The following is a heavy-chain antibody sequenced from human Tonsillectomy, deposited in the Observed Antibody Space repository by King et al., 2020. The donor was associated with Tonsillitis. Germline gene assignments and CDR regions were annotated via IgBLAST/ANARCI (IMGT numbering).Heavy chain of an antibody. CDR1: GFTFSSYG. V-gene: IGHV3-30*18. CDR3: AKDLYDTSGYYFDS. CDR2: ISYDGSNQ. J-gene: IGHJ4*02. D-gene: IGHD3-22*01. Sequence: VQLVQSGGGVVQPGRSLRLSCAASGFTFSSYGMHWVRQAPGKGLEWVAVISYDGSNQYYADSVKGRFSISRDNSKNTLYLQMNSLRAEDTAVYYCAKDLYDTSGYYFDSWGQGTLVTFSS.